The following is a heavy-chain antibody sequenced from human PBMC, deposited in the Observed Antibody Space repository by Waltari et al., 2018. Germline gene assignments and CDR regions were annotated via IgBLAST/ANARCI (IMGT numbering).Heavy chain of an antibody. CDR2: VVHSGSA. CDR1: GGSFNGYY. CDR3: ARDARDWEAVDNTYLDS. D-gene: IGHD2-21*02. Sequence: QLRLQQWGAGLLKPSETLSLTCAVSGGSFNGYYWSWIRQTPGKGLEWIGEVVHSGSANYRPSLKSRVTVSVDTSNKQGSLTLTSVTAADTGIYYCARDARDWEAVDNTYLDSWGQGTLVAVSS. J-gene: IGHJ4*02. V-gene: IGHV4-34*12.